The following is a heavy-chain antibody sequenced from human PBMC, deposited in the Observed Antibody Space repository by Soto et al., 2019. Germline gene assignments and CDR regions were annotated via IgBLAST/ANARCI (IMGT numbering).Heavy chain of an antibody. CDR3: ARPSDHDDALGY. V-gene: IGHV4-59*08. Sequence: SETLSLTCTVSGGSMSGYYWSWIRQPPGKRLEWIGYIYYSGTTNYNPSLKSPVTMSVDTSKNQFSLKVRPVTAADTALYYCARPSDHDDALGYWGQGTLVTVSS. CDR1: GGSMSGYY. D-gene: IGHD5-12*01. J-gene: IGHJ4*02. CDR2: IYYSGTT.